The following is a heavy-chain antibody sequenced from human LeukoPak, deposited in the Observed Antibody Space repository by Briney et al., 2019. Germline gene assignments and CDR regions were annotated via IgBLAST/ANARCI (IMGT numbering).Heavy chain of an antibody. Sequence: GGSLRLSCAASGFTFSDYNMNWVRQVPGKGLESVSYMSRSGDIIYYADSVKGRFTISRDNAKNSLYLQMNSLRAEDTAVYYCARGTVADRQRAPPKEWFGPWGQGTLVTVSS. CDR1: GFTFSDYN. D-gene: IGHD6-6*01. CDR3: ARGTVADRQRAPPKEWFGP. CDR2: MSRSGDII. V-gene: IGHV3-48*01. J-gene: IGHJ5*02.